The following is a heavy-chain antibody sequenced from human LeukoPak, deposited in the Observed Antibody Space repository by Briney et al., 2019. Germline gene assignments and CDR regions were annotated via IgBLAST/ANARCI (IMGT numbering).Heavy chain of an antibody. CDR1: GGSFSGYC. CDR3: ARVPPADDAFDI. V-gene: IGHV4-34*01. Sequence: SETLSLTCAVYGGSFSGYCWSWIRQPPGKGLEWIGEINHSGSTNYNPSLKSRVTISVDTSKNQFSLKLSSVTAADTAVYYCARVPPADDAFDIWGQGTMVTVSS. J-gene: IGHJ3*02. CDR2: INHSGST.